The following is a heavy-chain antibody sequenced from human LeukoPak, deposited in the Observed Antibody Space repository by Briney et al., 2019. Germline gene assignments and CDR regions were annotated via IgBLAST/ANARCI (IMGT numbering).Heavy chain of an antibody. V-gene: IGHV4-59*11. D-gene: IGHD3-10*01. CDR1: GGSISSHY. Sequence: SETLSLTCTVYGGSISSHYWSWIRQPPGKGLEWIGYIYYSGSTNYNPSLKSRVAISVDTSKNQFSLKLSSVTAADTAVYYCARSLPLWFGAHFDYWGQGTLVTVSS. J-gene: IGHJ4*02. CDR2: IYYSGST. CDR3: ARSLPLWFGAHFDY.